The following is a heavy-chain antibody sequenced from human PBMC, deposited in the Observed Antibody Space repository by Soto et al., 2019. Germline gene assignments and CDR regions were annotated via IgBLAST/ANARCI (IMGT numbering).Heavy chain of an antibody. CDR2: IWYDGSNK. V-gene: IGHV3-33*01. CDR1: GFTFSSYG. J-gene: IGHJ4*02. CDR3: ARTKILAAAGTNFDY. D-gene: IGHD6-13*01. Sequence: QVQLVESGGGVVQPGRSLRLSCAASGFTFSSYGMHWVRQAPGKGLEWVAVIWYDGSNKYYADSVKGRFTISRDNSKNTLYLQMNSLRAEDTAVYYCARTKILAAAGTNFDYWGQGTLVTVSS.